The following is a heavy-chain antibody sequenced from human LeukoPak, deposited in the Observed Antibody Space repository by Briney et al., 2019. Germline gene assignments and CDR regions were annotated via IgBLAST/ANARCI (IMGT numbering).Heavy chain of an antibody. CDR3: ARGRGTPNHRSSTSCYYCRGIDP. J-gene: IGHJ5*02. D-gene: IGHD2-2*01. CDR1: GGTFSSYA. CDR2: IIPIFGTA. Sequence: SVKVSCKASGGTFSSYAISWVRQAPGQGLEWMGGIIPIFGTANYVQKFQGRVTITADESTSTAYMELSSLRSEDTAVYYCARGRGTPNHRSSTSCYYCRGIDPWGQGTLVTVSS. V-gene: IGHV1-69*01.